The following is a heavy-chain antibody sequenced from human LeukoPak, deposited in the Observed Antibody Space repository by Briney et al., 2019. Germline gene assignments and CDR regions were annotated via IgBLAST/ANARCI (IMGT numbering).Heavy chain of an antibody. CDR2: ISYDGSNK. Sequence: GGSLRLSCAASGFTFSSYAMHWVRQAPGKGLEWVAVISYDGSNKYNADSVKGRFTISRDNSKNTLYLQMNSLRAEDTAVYYCARSSGYYYYFDYWGQGTLVTVSS. D-gene: IGHD3-22*01. J-gene: IGHJ4*02. CDR1: GFTFSSYA. CDR3: ARSSGYYYYFDY. V-gene: IGHV3-30*04.